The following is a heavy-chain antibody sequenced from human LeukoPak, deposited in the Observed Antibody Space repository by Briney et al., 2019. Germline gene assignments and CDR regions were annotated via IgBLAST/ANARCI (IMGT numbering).Heavy chain of an antibody. CDR2: IYYSGST. V-gene: IGHV4-39*07. J-gene: IGHJ6*03. CDR3: ASCPPGYYMDV. Sequence: PSETLSLTCTVSGGSISSSSYYWGWVSQPPGTGLEWIGSIYYSGSTYYNPSLKSRVTISVDTSKNQFSLKLSSVTAADTAVYYCASCPPGYYMDVWGKGTTVTVSS. CDR1: GGSISSSSYY.